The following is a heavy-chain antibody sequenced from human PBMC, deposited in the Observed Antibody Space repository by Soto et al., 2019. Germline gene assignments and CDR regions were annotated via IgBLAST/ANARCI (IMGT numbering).Heavy chain of an antibody. Sequence: SETLSLTCTVYGGSFSGYYWSWIRQPPGKGLEWIGKIYHSGSTNYNPSLKSRVTISVDTSKNQFSLRLTSVTAADTAVYYCATHPPYGPLDHWGQGTLVTVSS. D-gene: IGHD4-17*01. V-gene: IGHV4-34*01. CDR3: ATHPPYGPLDH. J-gene: IGHJ4*02. CDR1: GGSFSGYY. CDR2: IYHSGST.